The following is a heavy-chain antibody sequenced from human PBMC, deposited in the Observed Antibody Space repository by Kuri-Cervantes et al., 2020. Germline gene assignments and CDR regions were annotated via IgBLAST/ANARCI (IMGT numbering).Heavy chain of an antibody. CDR1: GFTFSSYS. Sequence: GGSLRLSCAASGFTFSSYSMNWVRQAPGKGLEWVSYISPSGSSRYYADSVKGRFTISRDDAKNSLYLQMNSLRAEDTAVYFCARRSSGSGMGWFDPWGQGTLVTVSS. D-gene: IGHD2-15*01. CDR2: ISPSGSSR. CDR3: ARRSSGSGMGWFDP. J-gene: IGHJ5*02. V-gene: IGHV3-48*01.